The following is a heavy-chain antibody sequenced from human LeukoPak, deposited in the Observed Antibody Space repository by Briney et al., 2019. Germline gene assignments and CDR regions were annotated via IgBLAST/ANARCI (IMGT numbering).Heavy chain of an antibody. J-gene: IGHJ6*03. Sequence: GGSLRLSCAASGFTFSSYSMNWVRQAPGKGLEWVPSISSSSSYIYYADSVKGRFTIPRDNAKNSLYLQMNSLRAEDTAVYYCARQADYYYYYYMDVWGKGTTVTVSS. CDR2: ISSSSSYI. CDR3: ARQADYYYYYYMDV. CDR1: GFTFSSYS. V-gene: IGHV3-21*01. D-gene: IGHD2-15*01.